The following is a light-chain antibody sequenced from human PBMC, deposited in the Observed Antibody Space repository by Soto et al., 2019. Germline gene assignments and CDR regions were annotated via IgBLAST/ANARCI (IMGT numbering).Light chain of an antibody. CDR1: QSVSIS. CDR2: DAA. J-gene: IGKJ4*02. Sequence: ELVLTQSPATLSLSPGERATLSCRASQSVSISLAWYQQNPGQAPSLLIYDAANRATGLPARFSGSGSGTDFTLTISRLEPEDFAVYFWQQRYHGPPLTFGGGTKVEIK. CDR3: QQRYHGPPLT. V-gene: IGKV3-11*01.